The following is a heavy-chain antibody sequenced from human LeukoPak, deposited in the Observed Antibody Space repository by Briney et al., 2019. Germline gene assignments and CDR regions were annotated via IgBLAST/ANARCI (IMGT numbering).Heavy chain of an antibody. Sequence: PSETLSLTCAVYGGSFTGYYWGWIRQPPGEGLEWIGNIYYTGNTYYNSSLKSRVTISLDTSKNQFSLKVISVTAADTAAYYCTKSDGYGLIRICGRGTMVTVSS. V-gene: IGHV4-34*03. CDR2: IYYTGNT. CDR3: TKSDGYGLIRI. D-gene: IGHD3-10*01. J-gene: IGHJ3*02. CDR1: GGSFTGYY.